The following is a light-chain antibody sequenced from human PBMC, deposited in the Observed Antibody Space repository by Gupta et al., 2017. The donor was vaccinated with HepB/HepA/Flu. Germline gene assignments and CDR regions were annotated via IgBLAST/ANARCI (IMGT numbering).Light chain of an antibody. Sequence: QSALTQPPSASGSPGQSVTISCTGTSSDVGGYKYDSWYQQHPGKAPKLMIYEVTKRPSGVPDRFSGSKSGNTASLTVSGLQAEDEADYFCSSYAGSNNLLFGGGTKLTVL. V-gene: IGLV2-8*01. J-gene: IGLJ2*01. CDR1: SSDVGGYKY. CDR3: SSYAGSNNLL. CDR2: EVT.